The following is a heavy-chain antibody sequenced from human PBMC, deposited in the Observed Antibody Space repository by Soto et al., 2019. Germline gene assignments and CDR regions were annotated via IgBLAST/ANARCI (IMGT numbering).Heavy chain of an antibody. Sequence: SVKVSCKASGAPFTSYAISWVRQAPGQGLEWMGGIIPIFGTANYAQKFQGRVTITADESTSTAYMELSSLRSEDTAVYYCARAPIRGYSYGYPNRYYYYYGMDVWGQGTTVTVSS. V-gene: IGHV1-69*13. CDR3: ARAPIRGYSYGYPNRYYYYYGMDV. J-gene: IGHJ6*02. CDR1: GAPFTSYA. CDR2: IIPIFGTA. D-gene: IGHD5-18*01.